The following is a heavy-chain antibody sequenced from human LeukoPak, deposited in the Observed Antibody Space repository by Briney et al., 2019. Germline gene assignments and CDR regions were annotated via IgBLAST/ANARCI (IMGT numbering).Heavy chain of an antibody. J-gene: IGHJ1*01. D-gene: IGHD3-22*01. Sequence: PGGSLRLSCAASGFTFSSYEMNWVRQAPGKGLEWVSYISSSGSTIYYADSVKGRFTISRDNAKNSLYLQMNSLRAEDTALYYCARLFSGYYTEYFQYWGQGTLVTVSS. V-gene: IGHV3-48*03. CDR2: ISSSGSTI. CDR1: GFTFSSYE. CDR3: ARLFSGYYTEYFQY.